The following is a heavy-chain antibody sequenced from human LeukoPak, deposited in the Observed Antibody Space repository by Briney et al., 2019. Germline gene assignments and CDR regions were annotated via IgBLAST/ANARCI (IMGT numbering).Heavy chain of an antibody. J-gene: IGHJ6*03. CDR2: INHSGST. Sequence: PSETLSLTCAVYGGSFSGYYWSWIRQPPGKGLEWIGEINHSGSTNYNPSLKSRVTISVDTSKNQFSLKLSSVTAADTAVYYCARLHITMVRGGLMPRFGSLYYMDVWGKGTTVTISS. V-gene: IGHV4-34*01. CDR3: ARLHITMVRGGLMPRFGSLYYMDV. CDR1: GGSFSGYY. D-gene: IGHD3-10*01.